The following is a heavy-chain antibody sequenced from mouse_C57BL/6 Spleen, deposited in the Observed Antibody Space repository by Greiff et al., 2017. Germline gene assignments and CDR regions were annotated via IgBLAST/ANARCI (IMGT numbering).Heavy chain of an antibody. V-gene: IGHV1-53*01. D-gene: IGHD2-2*01. CDR2: INPSNGGT. J-gene: IGHJ2*01. Sequence: QVQLQQPGTELVKPGASVKLSCKASGYTFTSYWMHWVKQRPGQGLEWIGNINPSNGGTNYNEKFKSKATLTVDKSSSTAYMQLSSLTSEDSAFXCCAREGNCGLFFDYWGQGTTLTVSS. CDR1: GYTFTSYW. CDR3: AREGNCGLFFDY.